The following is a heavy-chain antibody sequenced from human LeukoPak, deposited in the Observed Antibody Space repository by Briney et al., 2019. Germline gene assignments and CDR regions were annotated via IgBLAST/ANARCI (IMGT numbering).Heavy chain of an antibody. J-gene: IGHJ3*02. V-gene: IGHV3-7*04. CDR1: GITLSYYW. D-gene: IGHD5-24*01. CDR2: IKQDGSEK. CDR3: ARSQLLQFDCFNT. Sequence: GGSLRLSCVGSGITLSYYWMGWVRQAPGKGLEWVANIKQDGSEKYYVDSVKGRFTISRDNAKNSLFLQMNSLRAEDTAFYYCARSQLLQFDCFNTWGQGTMVTVSP.